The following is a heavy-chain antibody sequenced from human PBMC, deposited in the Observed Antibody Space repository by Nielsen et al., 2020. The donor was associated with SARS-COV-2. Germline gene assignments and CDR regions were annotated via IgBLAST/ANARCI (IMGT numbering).Heavy chain of an antibody. J-gene: IGHJ4*02. V-gene: IGHV3-66*01. D-gene: IGHD1-20*01. CDR3: ARDGITGTLDY. CDR1: GFPVSSNY. CDR2: IYSGGST. Sequence: GESLKISCAASGFPVSSNYMSWVRQAPGKGLEWVSVIYSGGSTYYADSVKGRFTISRDNSKNTLYLQMNSLRAEDTAVYYCARDGITGTLDYWGQGTLVTVSS.